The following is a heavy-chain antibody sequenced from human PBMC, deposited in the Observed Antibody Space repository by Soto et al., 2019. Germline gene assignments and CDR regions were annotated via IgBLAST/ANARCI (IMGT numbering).Heavy chain of an antibody. Sequence: GGSLRLSCAASGFTFSSCAMSWVRQAPGKGLEWVSGISGSGGSTYYADSVKGRFTISRDNSKNTLYLQMNSLRAEDTAVYYCARGRQVRAFDIWGQGTMVTVSS. CDR3: ARGRQVRAFDI. V-gene: IGHV3-23*01. CDR2: ISGSGGST. CDR1: GFTFSSCA. D-gene: IGHD3-10*01. J-gene: IGHJ3*02.